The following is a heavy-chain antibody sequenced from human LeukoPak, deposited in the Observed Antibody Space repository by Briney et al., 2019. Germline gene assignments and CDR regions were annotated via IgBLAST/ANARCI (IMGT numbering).Heavy chain of an antibody. CDR3: ARHRYYYRSGSYYGAPYYMDV. CDR2: IYYSGST. V-gene: IGHV4-39*01. D-gene: IGHD3-10*01. J-gene: IGHJ6*03. Sequence: SETLSLTCTVSGGSLNVYYWGWIRQPPGKGLEWIGSIYYSGSTYYNPSLKSRVTVSVDTSKNHFSLKLSSVTAADTAVYYCARHRYYYRSGSYYGAPYYMDVWGKGTTVTISS. CDR1: GGSLNVYY.